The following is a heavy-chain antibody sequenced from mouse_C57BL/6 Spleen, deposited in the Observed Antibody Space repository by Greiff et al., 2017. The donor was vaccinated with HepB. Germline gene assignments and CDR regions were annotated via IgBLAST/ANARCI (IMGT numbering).Heavy chain of an antibody. V-gene: IGHV5-9*01. CDR3: ARPGSYYSYFDV. CDR2: ISGGGGNT. Sequence: DVKLVESGGGLVKPGGSLKLSCAASGFTFSSYTMSWVRQTPEKRLEWVATISGGGGNTYYPDSVKGRFTISRDNAKNTLYLQMSSLRSEDTALYYCARPGSYYSYFDVWGTGTTVTVSS. J-gene: IGHJ1*03. CDR1: GFTFSSYT. D-gene: IGHD2-12*01.